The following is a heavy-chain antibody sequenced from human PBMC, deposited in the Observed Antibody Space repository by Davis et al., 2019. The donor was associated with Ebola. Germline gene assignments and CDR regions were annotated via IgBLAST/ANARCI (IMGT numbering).Heavy chain of an antibody. V-gene: IGHV3-7*01. Sequence: GESLKISCAASGFTFRSYWMSWVRQAPGKGLEWVANIKQDGSEKYYVDSVKGRFTISRDNAKNSLYLQINSLRAEDTAVYYCARDLIVGIVVAPAAMPFDHWGQGTLVTVSS. CDR3: ARDLIVGIVVAPAAMPFDH. CDR2: IKQDGSEK. CDR1: GFTFRSYW. J-gene: IGHJ4*02. D-gene: IGHD2-2*03.